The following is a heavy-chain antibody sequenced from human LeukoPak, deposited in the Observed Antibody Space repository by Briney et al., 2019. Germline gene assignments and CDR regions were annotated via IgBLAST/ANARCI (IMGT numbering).Heavy chain of an antibody. CDR3: ARQLYVSGSYYAPMDV. Sequence: SETLSLTCSVSGGSISSSSYFWGWIRQPPGKGLEWIASVHYSGSTYYNPSLKSRVTISVDTSKNQFSLKLSSVTAADTAVYFCARQLYVSGSYYAPMDVWGKGTAVTISS. CDR2: VHYSGST. J-gene: IGHJ6*03. V-gene: IGHV4-39*01. CDR1: GGSISSSSYF. D-gene: IGHD3-10*01.